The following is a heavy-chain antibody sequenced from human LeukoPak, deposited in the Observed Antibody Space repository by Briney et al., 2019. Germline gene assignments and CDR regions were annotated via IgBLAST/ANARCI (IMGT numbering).Heavy chain of an antibody. D-gene: IGHD3-16*01. V-gene: IGHV1-58*01. CDR1: GFTFTSSA. CDR3: AAGGDEENLYYFDY. J-gene: IGHJ4*02. Sequence: TSVTVSCKASGFTFTSSAVQWVRQARGQRPEWIGWIVVGSGNTNYAQKFQERVTITRDMSTSTAYMELSSLRSEDTAVYYCAAGGDEENLYYFDYRGQGTLVTVSS. CDR2: IVVGSGNT.